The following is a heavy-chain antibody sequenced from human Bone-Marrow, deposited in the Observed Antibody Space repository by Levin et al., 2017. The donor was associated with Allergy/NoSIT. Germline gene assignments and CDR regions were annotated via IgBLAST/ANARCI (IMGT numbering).Heavy chain of an antibody. CDR3: ARGTGPDGYKFDY. CDR1: GFSFNKGRMR. Sequence: SGPTLVKPPQTLTLTCTFSGFSFNKGRMRVSWIRQPPGKALEWLARIDWDDDKFYNASLKTRLTLSKDTSKNQVVLRMTNMDPLDTATYYCARGTGPDGYKFDYWGQGILVTVSS. D-gene: IGHD5-24*01. CDR2: IDWDDDK. V-gene: IGHV2-70*04. J-gene: IGHJ4*02.